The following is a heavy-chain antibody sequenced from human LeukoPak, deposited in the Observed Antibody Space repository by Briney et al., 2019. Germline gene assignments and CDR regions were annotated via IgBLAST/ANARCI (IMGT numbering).Heavy chain of an antibody. CDR1: GFTFSSYW. CDR2: IKQDGSEK. D-gene: IGHD3-22*01. Sequence: GGSLRLSCAASGFTFSSYWMSWVRQAPGKGLEWVANIKQDGSEKYYVDSVKGRFTISRDNAKNSLYLQMNSLRAEDTAVYYCARVTKVVEYYFDYWGQGTLVTVSS. J-gene: IGHJ4*02. V-gene: IGHV3-7*01. CDR3: ARVTKVVEYYFDY.